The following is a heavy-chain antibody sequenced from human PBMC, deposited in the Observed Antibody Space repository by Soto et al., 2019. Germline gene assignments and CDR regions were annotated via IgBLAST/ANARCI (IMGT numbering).Heavy chain of an antibody. Sequence: GGSLRLSCAAPGFTFSSYAMSWVRQAPGKGLEWVSAISGSGGSTYYADSVKGRFTISRDNSKNTLYRQMNSLRAEDTAVYYCAKHLTSDYSNYYGYWGQGTLVTVSS. CDR3: AKHLTSDYSNYYGY. CDR1: GFTFSSYA. J-gene: IGHJ4*02. CDR2: ISGSGGST. D-gene: IGHD4-4*01. V-gene: IGHV3-23*01.